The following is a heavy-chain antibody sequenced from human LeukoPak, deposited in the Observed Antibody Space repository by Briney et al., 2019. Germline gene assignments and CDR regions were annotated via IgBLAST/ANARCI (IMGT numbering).Heavy chain of an antibody. CDR1: GFTFSIYC. J-gene: IGHJ4*02. CDR3: VRDFRSADY. CDR2: ICPDGPVT. Sequence: PGGSLRLSCAASGFTFSIYCMHWVRHAPGKGPMWVSRICPDGPVTNYADSVKARFSISRDNARTTVYLQMNSLRAEDTAIYYCVRDFRSADYWGQGTLVTVSS. V-gene: IGHV3-74*01.